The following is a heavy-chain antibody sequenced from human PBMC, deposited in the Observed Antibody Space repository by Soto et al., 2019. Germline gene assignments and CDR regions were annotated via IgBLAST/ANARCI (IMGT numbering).Heavy chain of an antibody. Sequence: EVQLVESGGGLVQPGGSLRLSCAASGFTFSNYTMNWVRQAPGKGLEWVSYITSSSSTIYYADSVKGRFTISRDNAKTSLYLQMNSLRDEDTAVYYCARTLAAAAYYYYYGMDVWGQGTTVTVSS. J-gene: IGHJ6*02. V-gene: IGHV3-48*02. CDR2: ITSSSSTI. CDR1: GFTFSNYT. D-gene: IGHD6-13*01. CDR3: ARTLAAAAYYYYYGMDV.